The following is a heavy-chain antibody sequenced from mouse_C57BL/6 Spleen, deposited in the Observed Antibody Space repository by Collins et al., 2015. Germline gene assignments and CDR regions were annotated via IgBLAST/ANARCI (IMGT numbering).Heavy chain of an antibody. CDR2: ISYDGSN. D-gene: IGHD1-1*01. V-gene: IGHV3-6*01. Sequence: DVQLQESGPGLVKPSQSLSLTCSVTGYSITSGYYWNWIRQFPGNKLEWMGYISYDGSNNYNPSLKNRISITRDTSKNQFFLKLNSVTTEDTATYYCATIYYGSSYDAMDYWGQGTSVTVSS. CDR3: ATIYYGSSYDAMDY. CDR1: GYSITSGYY. J-gene: IGHJ4*01.